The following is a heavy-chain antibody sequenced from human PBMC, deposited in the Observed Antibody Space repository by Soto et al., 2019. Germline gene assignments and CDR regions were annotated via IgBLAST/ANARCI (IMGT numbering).Heavy chain of an antibody. CDR2: INHSGST. Sequence: SETLSLTCAVYGGSFSGYYWSWIRQPPGKGLEWIGEINHSGSTNYNPSLKSRVTISVDTSKNQFSLKLSSVTAADTAVYYCARGSGYCSGGSCFGYYYGMDVWGQGTTVTV. V-gene: IGHV4-34*01. D-gene: IGHD2-15*01. J-gene: IGHJ6*02. CDR1: GGSFSGYY. CDR3: ARGSGYCSGGSCFGYYYGMDV.